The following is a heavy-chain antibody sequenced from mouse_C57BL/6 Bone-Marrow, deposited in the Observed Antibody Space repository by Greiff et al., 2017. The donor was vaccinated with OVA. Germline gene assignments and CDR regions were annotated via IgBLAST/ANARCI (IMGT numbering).Heavy chain of an antibody. J-gene: IGHJ4*01. CDR3: ARSGSYYYAMDY. CDR1: GYTFTNYW. CDR2: IYPGGGYT. V-gene: IGHV1-63*01. Sequence: VQLQESGAELVRPGTSVKMSCKASGYTFTNYWIGWAKQRPGHGLEWIGDIYPGGGYTNYNEKFKGKATLTADKSSSTAYMQFSSLTSEDSAIYYCARSGSYYYAMDYWGQGTSVTVSS. D-gene: IGHD1-1*01.